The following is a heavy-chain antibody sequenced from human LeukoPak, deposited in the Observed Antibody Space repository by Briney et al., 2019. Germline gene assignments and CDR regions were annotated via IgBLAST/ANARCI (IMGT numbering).Heavy chain of an antibody. CDR2: ISGDGGST. CDR1: GFTFDDYA. Sequence: GGALRLSCAASGFTFDDYAMHWVRQAPGKGLEWVSLISGDGGSTYYADSVKGRFTISRDTSKNSLYLQMNSLRTEDTALYYCAKDITGTTGATTDYWGQGTLVTVSS. V-gene: IGHV3-43*02. D-gene: IGHD1-7*01. CDR3: AKDITGTTGATTDY. J-gene: IGHJ4*02.